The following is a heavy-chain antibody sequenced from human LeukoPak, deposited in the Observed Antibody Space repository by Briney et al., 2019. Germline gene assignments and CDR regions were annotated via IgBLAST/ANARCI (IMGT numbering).Heavy chain of an antibody. D-gene: IGHD3-10*01. J-gene: IGHJ6*02. CDR1: GFTFSSYW. CDR3: AKSRFRGVYYGMDV. CDR2: ISGSGGST. V-gene: IGHV3-23*01. Sequence: PGGSLRLSCAASGFTFSSYWMHWVRQAPGKGLEWVSAISGSGGSTYYADSVKGRFTISRDNSKNTLYLQMNSLRAEDTAVYYCAKSRFRGVYYGMDVWGQGTTVTVSS.